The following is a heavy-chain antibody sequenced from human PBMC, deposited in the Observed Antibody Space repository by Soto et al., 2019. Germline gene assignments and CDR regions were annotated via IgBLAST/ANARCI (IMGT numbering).Heavy chain of an antibody. J-gene: IGHJ4*02. CDR3: ARDSHDYGDYCVDY. CDR2: ISYDGSNK. Sequence: GGSLRLSCAASGFTFSSYAMHWVRQAPGKGLEWVAVISYDGSNKYYADSVKGRFTISRDNSKNTLYLQMNSLRAEDTAVYYCARDSHDYGDYCVDYWGQGTLVTVSS. D-gene: IGHD4-17*01. V-gene: IGHV3-30-3*01. CDR1: GFTFSSYA.